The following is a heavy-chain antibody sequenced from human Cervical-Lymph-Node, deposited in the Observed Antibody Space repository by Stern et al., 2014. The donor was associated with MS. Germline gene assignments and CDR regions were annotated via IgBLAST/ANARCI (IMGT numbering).Heavy chain of an antibody. CDR1: GFSLNNPRMG. CDR3: TRSAITFGGVTAAYWYFDL. D-gene: IGHD3-16*01. V-gene: IGHV2-26*01. Sequence: QITLKESGPVLVRPTETLTLTCTVSGFSLNNPRMGVNWIRQPPGKAPEWLAHIFLTDEKSYNPSLKHRLTISKDTSRSQVILTMTDMGPADTATYYCTRSAITFGGVTAAYWYFDLWGRGTLVAVS. J-gene: IGHJ2*01. CDR2: IFLTDEK.